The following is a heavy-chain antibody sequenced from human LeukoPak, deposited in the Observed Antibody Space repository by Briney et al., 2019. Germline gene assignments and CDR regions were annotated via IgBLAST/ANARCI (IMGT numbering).Heavy chain of an antibody. V-gene: IGHV3-7*01. CDR1: GFTVSTYW. J-gene: IGHJ5*02. D-gene: IGHD1-14*01. CDR2: IKEDGSQK. Sequence: GGSLRLSCAASGFTVSTYWMTWVRQAPGKGLEWVANIKEDGSQKYYVDSVKGRFTISRDNANNSLYLQMESLRAEDTAVYYCAIHTTTRGWLDPWGQGTLVTVSS. CDR3: AIHTTTRGWLDP.